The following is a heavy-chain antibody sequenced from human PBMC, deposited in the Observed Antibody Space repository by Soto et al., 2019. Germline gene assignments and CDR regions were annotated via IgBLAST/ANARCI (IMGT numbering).Heavy chain of an antibody. V-gene: IGHV4-31*03. CDR3: AREVGGAAMVTH. D-gene: IGHD5-18*01. CDR1: GGSISSGGYY. CDR2: IYYSGST. J-gene: IGHJ4*02. Sequence: QVQLQESGPGLVKPSQTLSLTCTVSGGSISSGGYYWSWIRQHPGKGLEWIGYIYYSGSTYYNPSLKSRVNISVNTSKSQFSRKLSSVTAADTSVYYCAREVGGAAMVTHWGQGTLVTVSS.